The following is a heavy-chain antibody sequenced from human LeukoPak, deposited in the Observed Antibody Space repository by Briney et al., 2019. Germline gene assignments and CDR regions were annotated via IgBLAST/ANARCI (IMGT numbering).Heavy chain of an antibody. V-gene: IGHV1-18*01. Sequence: ASVKVSCKASGYTFTSYGISWVRQAPGQGLEWMGWISAYNGNTNYAQKLQGRVTMTTDTSTSTAYMELRSLRSDDTAVYYCARDPPRYSSGWYDYYYGMDVWGQGTTVTVSS. CDR3: ARDPPRYSSGWYDYYYGMDV. D-gene: IGHD6-19*01. J-gene: IGHJ6*02. CDR1: GYTFTSYG. CDR2: ISAYNGNT.